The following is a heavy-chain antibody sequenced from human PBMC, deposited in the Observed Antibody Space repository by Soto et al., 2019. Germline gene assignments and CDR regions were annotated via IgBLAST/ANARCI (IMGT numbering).Heavy chain of an antibody. J-gene: IGHJ4*02. CDR1: GFTFSSYG. Sequence: QVQLVESGGGVVQPGRSLRLSCAASGFTFSSYGMHWVRQAPGKGLEWVAVIWYDGSNKYYADSVKGRFTSSRDNSKNTLYLQMNSLRAEDTAVYYCAREDTHYYDSSGYPGYWGQGTLVTVSS. V-gene: IGHV3-33*01. CDR3: AREDTHYYDSSGYPGY. D-gene: IGHD3-22*01. CDR2: IWYDGSNK.